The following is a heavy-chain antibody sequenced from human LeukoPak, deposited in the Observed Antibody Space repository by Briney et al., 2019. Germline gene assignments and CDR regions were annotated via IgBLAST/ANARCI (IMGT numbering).Heavy chain of an antibody. CDR1: GGSFSGYY. D-gene: IGHD6-19*01. CDR2: IYTSGST. Sequence: PSETLSLTCAVYGGSFSGYYWSWIRQPAGKGLEWIGRIYTSGSTNYNPSLKSRLTMSVDTSKNQFSLKLSSVTAADTAVYYCARSGGDRGWYYFDYWGQGILVTVSS. V-gene: IGHV4-59*10. J-gene: IGHJ4*02. CDR3: ARSGGDRGWYYFDY.